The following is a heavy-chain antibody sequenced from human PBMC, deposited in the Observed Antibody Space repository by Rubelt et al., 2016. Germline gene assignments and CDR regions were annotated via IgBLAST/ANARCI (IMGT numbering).Heavy chain of an antibody. D-gene: IGHD3-9*01. Sequence: DTRYSPSFQGQVTISADKSISTAYLQWSSLKASDTAMYYCARGYFVRYFDWSHYYGMDVWGQGTTVTVSS. CDR3: ARGYFVRYFDWSHYYGMDV. J-gene: IGHJ6*02. V-gene: IGHV5-51*01. CDR2: DT.